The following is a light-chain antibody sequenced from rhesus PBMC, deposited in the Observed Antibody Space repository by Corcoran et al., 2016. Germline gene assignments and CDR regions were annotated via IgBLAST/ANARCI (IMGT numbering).Light chain of an antibody. CDR2: DVR. J-gene: IGLJ1*01. CDR1: SSDIGGDND. CDR3: CSYRSGRTYI. Sequence: QSALTQPPSVSKSLGQSVTISSTGTSSDIGGDNDVSWYQQHPGTAPRLLIYDVRKRPSGVSDRFSGSKSGHTASLAIAGLQAEDDADYYCCSYRSGRTYIFGAGTRLTVL. V-gene: IGLV2S9*01.